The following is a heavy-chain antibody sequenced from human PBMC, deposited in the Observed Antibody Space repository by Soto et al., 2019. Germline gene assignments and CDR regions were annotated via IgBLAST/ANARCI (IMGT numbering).Heavy chain of an antibody. J-gene: IGHJ6*03. CDR3: TKVIGSSSPGPYYYYMDV. CDR2: IYYGGST. CDR1: GGSVRSGGHY. Sequence: QVRLQESGPGLVKPSQTLSLTCTVSGGSVRSGGHYWNWIRQHPGKGLEWIGYIYYGGSTYYNPSLLSRVTISVDTSKNQFSLNLSSVTAAATAVYYCTKVIGSSSPGPYYYYMDVWGKGAAVTVSS. D-gene: IGHD6-13*01. V-gene: IGHV4-31*03.